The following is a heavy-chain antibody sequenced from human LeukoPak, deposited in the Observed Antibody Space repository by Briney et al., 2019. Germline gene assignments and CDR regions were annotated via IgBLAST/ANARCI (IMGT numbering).Heavy chain of an antibody. Sequence: ASVKVSCKASGYTFTGYYMHWVRQAPGQGLEWMGWMNPNSGSTGYAQKFQGRVTMTRNTSISTAYMELSSLRSEDTAVYYCAREGDILTGIDYWGQGTLVTVSS. CDR3: AREGDILTGIDY. CDR2: MNPNSGST. J-gene: IGHJ4*02. CDR1: GYTFTGYY. V-gene: IGHV1-8*02. D-gene: IGHD3-9*01.